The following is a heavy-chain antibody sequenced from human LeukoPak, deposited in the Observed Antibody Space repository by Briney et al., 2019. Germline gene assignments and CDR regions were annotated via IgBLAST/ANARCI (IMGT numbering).Heavy chain of an antibody. D-gene: IGHD2-2*01. CDR3: ARRLGCSNTACPPDY. Sequence: NHGESLKISCKGSGYSFTSYWIGWVRQMPGKGLEWMGIIYPGDSDTRYNPSFQGQVTISADKFISTAYLQWSSLKASDTAMYYCARRLGCSNTACPPDYWGQGTLVTVSS. V-gene: IGHV5-51*01. J-gene: IGHJ4*02. CDR2: IYPGDSDT. CDR1: GYSFTSYW.